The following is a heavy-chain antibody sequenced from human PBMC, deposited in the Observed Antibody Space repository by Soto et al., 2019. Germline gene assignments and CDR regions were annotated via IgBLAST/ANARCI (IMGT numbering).Heavy chain of an antibody. CDR2: INHSGGP. V-gene: IGHV4-34*02. Sequence: QVQLQQWGAGLLKPSETLSLTCAVYGGSFSGYYWSWIRQPPVKGLEWIGEINHSGGPNYNPSLKSRVTISVDTSKNQFSLTLSSVTAADKAVFYCARLRWEQPWVFDYWGQGTLVTVYS. J-gene: IGHJ4*02. D-gene: IGHD1-26*01. CDR3: ARLRWEQPWVFDY. CDR1: GGSFSGYY.